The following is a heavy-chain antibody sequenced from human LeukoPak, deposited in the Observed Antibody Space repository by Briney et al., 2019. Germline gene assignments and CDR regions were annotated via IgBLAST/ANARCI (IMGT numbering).Heavy chain of an antibody. CDR2: INPNSGGT. CDR3: VRECHSAGSYYKIKGYFDY. V-gene: IGHV1-2*06. CDR1: GYTFTGYY. D-gene: IGHD3-10*01. J-gene: IGHJ4*02. Sequence: GASVKVSCKASGYTFTGYYMRWVRQAPGQGLEWMGRINPNSGGTNYAQKFQGRVTMTKDTSISTAYMELSRLRSDDTAVYYSVRECHSAGSYYKIKGYFDYWGQGTLVTVSS.